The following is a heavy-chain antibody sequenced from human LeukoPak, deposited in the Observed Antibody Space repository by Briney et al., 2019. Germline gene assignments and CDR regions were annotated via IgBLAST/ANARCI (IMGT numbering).Heavy chain of an antibody. D-gene: IGHD5-24*01. CDR2: IRYDGSNK. CDR3: AKDRVGRWLQSTRPFVDY. CDR1: GFTFSSYG. V-gene: IGHV3-30*02. Sequence: GGSLRLSCAASGFTFSSYGMHWVRQAPGKGLEWVAFIRYDGSNKYYADSVTGRFTISRDNSKNTVYLQMNSLRAEDTGVYYCAKDRVGRWLQSTRPFVDYWGQGTLVTVSS. J-gene: IGHJ4*02.